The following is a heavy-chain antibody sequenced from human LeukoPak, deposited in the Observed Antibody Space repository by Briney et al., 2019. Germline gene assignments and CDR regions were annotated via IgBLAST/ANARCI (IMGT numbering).Heavy chain of an antibody. CDR2: ISSNGGST. D-gene: IGHD5-18*01. Sequence: GGSLRLSCSVSGFAFSTFAMHWVRQAPGKGLEYVSGISSNGGSTYYADSVKGRFTISRDNSKNTLYLQMSSLRTEDTAVYYCVKDTARVPGDYWGRGTLVTVSS. V-gene: IGHV3-64D*06. CDR3: VKDTARVPGDY. CDR1: GFAFSTFA. J-gene: IGHJ4*02.